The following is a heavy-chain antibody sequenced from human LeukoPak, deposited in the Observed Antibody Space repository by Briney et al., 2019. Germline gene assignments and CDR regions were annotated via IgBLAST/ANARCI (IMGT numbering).Heavy chain of an antibody. CDR3: ARGGQQLLPNWFDP. Sequence: AASVKVPCKASGYTLTSYGISWVRQAPGQGLEWMGGISSYNGNKNYAQKLQGRVTMTTDTSTSTAYMELRSLRSDDTAVYYCARGGQQLLPNWFDPWGQGTLVTVSS. CDR2: ISSYNGNK. D-gene: IGHD6-13*01. CDR1: GYTLTSYG. V-gene: IGHV1-18*01. J-gene: IGHJ5*02.